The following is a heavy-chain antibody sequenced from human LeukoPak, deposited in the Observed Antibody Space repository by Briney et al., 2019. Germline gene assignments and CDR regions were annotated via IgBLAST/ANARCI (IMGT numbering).Heavy chain of an antibody. D-gene: IGHD2-2*01. CDR3: ARGPPSGCSSTSCYLNY. Sequence: GSLRLSCAASGFTFRSYSMNWVRQAPGKGLEWVSSISSSSSYIYYADSVKGRFTISRDNAKNSLYLQMNSLRAEDTAVYYCARGPPSGCSSTSCYLNYWGQGTLVTVSS. J-gene: IGHJ4*02. V-gene: IGHV3-21*01. CDR2: ISSSSSYI. CDR1: GFTFRSYS.